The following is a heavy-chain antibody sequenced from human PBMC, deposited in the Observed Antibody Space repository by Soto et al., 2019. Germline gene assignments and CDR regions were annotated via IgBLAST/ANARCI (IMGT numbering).Heavy chain of an antibody. D-gene: IGHD1-7*01. CDR2: FDPEDGET. Sequence: GVPLKVAWKGSGYRQTEVFMHWVRQANGKGLEWMGGFDPEDGETIYAQKFQGRVTMTEDTSTDTAYMELSSLRSEDTAVYYCATGYNWNYSHLEGYYYYYGMDVCGQGTTVTVSS. CDR3: ATGYNWNYSHLEGYYYYYGMDV. J-gene: IGHJ6*02. CDR1: GYRQTEVF. V-gene: IGHV1-24*01.